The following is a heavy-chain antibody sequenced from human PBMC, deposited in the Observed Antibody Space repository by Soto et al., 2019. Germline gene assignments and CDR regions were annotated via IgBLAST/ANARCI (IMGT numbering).Heavy chain of an antibody. Sequence: QVQLVESGGGVVQPGRSLRLSCAASGFTFSSFSLHWVRQAPGKGLEWLALISYDESNKYNADSVKGRFTISRDNSKNTLYLQLKSLRPEDTAVYYCARTTAVAGTPEFDYWGQGTLVTVSS. J-gene: IGHJ4*02. D-gene: IGHD6-19*01. CDR1: GFTFSSFS. CDR3: ARTTAVAGTPEFDY. V-gene: IGHV3-30-3*01. CDR2: ISYDESNK.